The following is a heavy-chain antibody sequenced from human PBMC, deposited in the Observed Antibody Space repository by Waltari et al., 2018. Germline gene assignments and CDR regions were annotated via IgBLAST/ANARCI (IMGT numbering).Heavy chain of an antibody. D-gene: IGHD6-13*01. J-gene: IGHJ3*02. Sequence: EVQLVESGGVVVQPGGSLRLSCAASGFTFDDYAMHWVRQAPGKGLGWVSLIGWDGVSTYYADSVKGRFTISRDNSKNSLYLQMNSLRAEDTALYYCAKDTTLAAAGIGAFDIWGQGTMVTVSS. CDR3: AKDTTLAAAGIGAFDI. V-gene: IGHV3-43D*04. CDR2: IGWDGVST. CDR1: GFTFDDYA.